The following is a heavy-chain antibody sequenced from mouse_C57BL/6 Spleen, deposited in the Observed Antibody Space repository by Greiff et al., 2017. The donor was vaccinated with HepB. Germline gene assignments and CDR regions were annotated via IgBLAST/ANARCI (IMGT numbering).Heavy chain of an antibody. CDR1: GYTFTSYW. Sequence: VKLQQPGAELVKPGASVKLSCKASGYTFTSYWMQWVKQRPGQGLEWIGEIDPSDSYTNYNQKFKGKATLTVDTSSSTAYMQLSSLTSEDSAVYYCARGDSSGYVGFAYWGQGTLVTVSA. CDR3: ARGDSSGYVGFAY. J-gene: IGHJ3*01. V-gene: IGHV1-50*01. D-gene: IGHD3-2*02. CDR2: IDPSDSYT.